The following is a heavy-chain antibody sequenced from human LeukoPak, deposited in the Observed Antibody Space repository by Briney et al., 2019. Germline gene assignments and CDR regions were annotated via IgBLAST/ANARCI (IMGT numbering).Heavy chain of an antibody. Sequence: PGRSLRLSCAASGFTFSSYGMHWVRQAPGKGLEWVAVISYDGSNKYYPDSVKGRFTISRDNSKNTLYLQMNSLRAEDTAVYYCARSYYYDSSGYYDTFSSFDYWGQGTLVTVSS. D-gene: IGHD3-22*01. CDR3: ARSYYYDSSGYYDTFSSFDY. CDR2: ISYDGSNK. J-gene: IGHJ4*02. CDR1: GFTFSSYG. V-gene: IGHV3-30*03.